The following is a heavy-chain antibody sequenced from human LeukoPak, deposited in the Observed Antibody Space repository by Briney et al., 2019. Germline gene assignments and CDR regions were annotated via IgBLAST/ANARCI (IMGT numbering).Heavy chain of an antibody. CDR1: GGTFISYA. Sequence: ASVKVSCKASGGTFISYAISWVRQAPGQGLEWMGGIIPIFGTANYAQKFQGRVTITADASTSTAYLELSSLRYEATAVYYCATNFAIFGVVNDYYYGMDVWGQGTTVTVSS. D-gene: IGHD3-3*01. CDR2: IIPIFGTA. J-gene: IGHJ6*02. V-gene: IGHV1-69*13. CDR3: ATNFAIFGVVNDYYYGMDV.